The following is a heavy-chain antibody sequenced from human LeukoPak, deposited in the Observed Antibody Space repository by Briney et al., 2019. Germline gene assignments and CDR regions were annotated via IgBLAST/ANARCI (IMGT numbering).Heavy chain of an antibody. CDR3: ARSTLYTAMVTGYGFGY. CDR2: IKQDGSEK. D-gene: IGHD5-18*01. V-gene: IGHV3-7*01. J-gene: IGHJ4*02. CDR1: GFTFSSYW. Sequence: GGSLRLSCAASGFTFSSYWMSWVRQAPGKGLEGMANIKQDGSEKYYVDSVKGRFTISRDNAKNSLYLQRNSLRAEDTAVYYCARSTLYTAMVTGYGFGYWGQGTLVTVSS.